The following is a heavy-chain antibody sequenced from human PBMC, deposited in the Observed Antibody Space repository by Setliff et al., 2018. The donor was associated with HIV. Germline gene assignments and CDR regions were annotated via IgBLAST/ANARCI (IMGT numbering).Heavy chain of an antibody. CDR3: ARLLVAGMLFDY. V-gene: IGHV4-61*08. D-gene: IGHD2-15*01. CDR2: IYYSGST. J-gene: IGHJ4*02. Sequence: SETLSLTCTVSGGSISSGGYYWTWIRQPPGKGLEWIGYIYYSGSTNYNPSLKSRVTISVDTSKNQFSLKLSSVTAADTAVYYCARLLVAGMLFDYWGQGTLVTVSS. CDR1: GGSISSGGYY.